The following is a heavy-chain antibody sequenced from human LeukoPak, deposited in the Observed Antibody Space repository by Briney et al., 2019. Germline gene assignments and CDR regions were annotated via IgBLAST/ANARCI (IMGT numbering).Heavy chain of an antibody. J-gene: IGHJ4*02. CDR1: GFTFSSYG. CDR3: TTDISGAPYYYDSSGYYLIDY. V-gene: IGHV3-30*02. D-gene: IGHD3-22*01. Sequence: GGSLRLSCAASGFTFSSYGMHWVRQAPGKGLEWVAFIRYDGSNKYYADSVKGRFTISRDNSKNTLYLQMNSLKTEDTAVYYCTTDISGAPYYYDSSGYYLIDYWGQGTLVTVSS. CDR2: IRYDGSNK.